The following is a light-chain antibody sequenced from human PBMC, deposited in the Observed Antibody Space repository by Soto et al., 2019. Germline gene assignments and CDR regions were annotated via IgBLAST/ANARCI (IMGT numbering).Light chain of an antibody. CDR3: QSYDSSTVV. J-gene: IGLJ2*01. V-gene: IGLV6-57*04. Sequence: NFMLTQPHSVSESPGKTVTISCTRSSGSIANNDVQWYQQRPGSAPTTVIYENNHIPSGVPDRFSGSTDGSSNSADLTISGLQTEDEAYYYCQSYDSSTVVFGEGTKLTVL. CDR2: ENN. CDR1: SGSIANND.